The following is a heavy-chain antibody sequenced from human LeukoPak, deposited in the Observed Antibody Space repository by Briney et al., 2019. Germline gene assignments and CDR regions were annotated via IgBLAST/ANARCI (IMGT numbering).Heavy chain of an antibody. CDR3: ASGGAITMVRGVITYFDY. J-gene: IGHJ4*02. V-gene: IGHV4-34*01. CDR1: GGSFSGYY. Sequence: SETLSLTCAVYGGSFSGYYWSWIRQPPGKGLEWIGEINHSGSTNYNPSLKSRVTISVDTSKNQFSLNLSSVTAADTAVYYCASGGAITMVRGVITYFDYWGQGTLVTVSS. D-gene: IGHD3-10*01. CDR2: INHSGST.